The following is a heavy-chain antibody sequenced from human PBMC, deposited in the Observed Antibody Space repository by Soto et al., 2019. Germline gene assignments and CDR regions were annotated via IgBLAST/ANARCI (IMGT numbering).Heavy chain of an antibody. D-gene: IGHD2-8*01. V-gene: IGHV4-61*01. CDR3: MRSHGAY. CDR1: GGSVSSGPYH. J-gene: IGHJ4*02. Sequence: QVQLQESGPGLVKTSETLSLTCTVSGGSVSSGPYHWNWVRQPTGKGLEWIGHISYSGTANYNPPLRGRVIMATDTSMNQFSLRLTSVTAADTAVYYCMRSHGAYWGQGALVTVSP. CDR2: ISYSGTA.